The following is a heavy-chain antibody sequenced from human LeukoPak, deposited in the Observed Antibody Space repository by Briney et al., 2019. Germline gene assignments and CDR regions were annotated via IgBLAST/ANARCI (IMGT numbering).Heavy chain of an antibody. D-gene: IGHD6-19*01. Sequence: EASVKVSCTASGYTFTSYGISWVRQAPGQGLEWMGWISAYNGNTNYAQKLQGRVTMTTDTSTSTAYMELRSLRSDDTAVYYCARVWGSSGRIYYFDYWGQGTLVTVSS. CDR2: ISAYNGNT. V-gene: IGHV1-18*01. CDR1: GYTFTSYG. CDR3: ARVWGSSGRIYYFDY. J-gene: IGHJ4*02.